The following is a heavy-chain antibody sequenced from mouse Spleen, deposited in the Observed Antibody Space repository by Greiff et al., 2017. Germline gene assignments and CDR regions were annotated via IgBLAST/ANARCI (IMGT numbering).Heavy chain of an antibody. V-gene: IGHV1-15*01. CDR3: TRATYDGSPYYAMDY. CDR2: IDPETGGT. D-gene: IGHD2-10*01. J-gene: IGHJ4*01. CDR1: GYTFTDYE. Sequence: QVQLQQSGAELVRPGASVTLSCKASGYTFTDYEMHWVKQTPVHGLEWIGAIDPETGGTAYNQKFKGKAILTADKSSSTAYMELRSLTSEDSAVYYCTRATYDGSPYYAMDYWGQGTSVTVSS.